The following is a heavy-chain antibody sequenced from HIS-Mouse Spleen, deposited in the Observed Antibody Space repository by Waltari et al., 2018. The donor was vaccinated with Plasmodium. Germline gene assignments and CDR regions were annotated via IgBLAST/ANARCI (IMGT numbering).Heavy chain of an antibody. CDR1: GYTSTGYY. V-gene: IGHV1-2*02. Sequence: QVQLVQSGAEVKKPGASVKVSCKASGYTSTGYYMHWVRQAPGQGLEWMGWIKPNRGGTNYAQKFQGRVTMTRDTSISTDYMELSRLRSDDTAVYYCARSPPFYEVWSGYYDYWGQGTLVTVSS. CDR2: IKPNRGGT. D-gene: IGHD3-3*01. CDR3: ARSPPFYEVWSGYYDY. J-gene: IGHJ4*02.